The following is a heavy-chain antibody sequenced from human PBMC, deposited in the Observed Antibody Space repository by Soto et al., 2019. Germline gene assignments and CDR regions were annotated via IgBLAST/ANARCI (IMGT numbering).Heavy chain of an antibody. J-gene: IGHJ4*02. V-gene: IGHV4-34*01. CDR1: GGSFSGYY. D-gene: IGHD6-6*01. Sequence: QVQLQQWGAGLLKPSETLSLTCAVYGGSFSGYYWSWIRQPPGKGLEWIGEINHSGSTSYNPSLKSRGTISVDTSKNQFSLKVSSVTAADTAVYYCARGDSSSSPGGSTYFDYWGQGTLVTVSS. CDR2: INHSGST. CDR3: ARGDSSSSPGGSTYFDY.